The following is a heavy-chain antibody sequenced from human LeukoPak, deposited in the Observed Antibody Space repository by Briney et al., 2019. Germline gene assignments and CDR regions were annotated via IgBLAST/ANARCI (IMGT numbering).Heavy chain of an antibody. CDR1: GFTFSSYS. CDR2: ISSSSSYI. CDR3: AKLKGQVTTWDS. V-gene: IGHV3-21*04. D-gene: IGHD2-21*02. Sequence: GGSLRLSCAASGFTFSSYSMNWVRQAPGKGLEWVSSISSSSSYIYYADSVKGRFTISRDNAERSLYLQMNSLRAEDTAVYYCAKLKGQVTTWDSWGLGIRVTVSS. J-gene: IGHJ5*01.